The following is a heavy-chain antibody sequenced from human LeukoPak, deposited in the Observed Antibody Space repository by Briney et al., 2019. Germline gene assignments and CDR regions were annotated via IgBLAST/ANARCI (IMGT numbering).Heavy chain of an antibody. CDR1: GYTFTNYY. CDR3: AITVVENAFDI. CDR2: INPNNGGT. J-gene: IGHJ3*02. Sequence: ASVKVSCMASGYTFTNYYIHWVRQAPGQGLEWMGRINPNNGGTNYAQKFQGSVTMARDTSISTAYMELSGLTSDDTAIYYCAITVVENAFDIWGQGTMVIVSS. D-gene: IGHD4-23*01. V-gene: IGHV1-2*06.